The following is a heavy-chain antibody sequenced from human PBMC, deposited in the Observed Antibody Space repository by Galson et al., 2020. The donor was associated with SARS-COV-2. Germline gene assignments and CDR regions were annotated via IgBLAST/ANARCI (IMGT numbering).Heavy chain of an antibody. J-gene: IGHJ1*01. CDR2: AREGGSVI. CDR3: ARGTGISSPPAHYYDTSVYFAEYFQD. V-gene: IGHV3-33*01. CDR1: EVSVNGDR. D-gene: IGHD3-9*01. Sequence: GGSLRLACTAPEVSVNGDRMNWVRQAPGKGLRGVGGAREGGSVIYYADSVTGRFTMSRDDSRATVYLEMNRLRADDTAMYFCARGTGISSPPAHYYDTSVYFAEYFQDWGLGTLVTVSS.